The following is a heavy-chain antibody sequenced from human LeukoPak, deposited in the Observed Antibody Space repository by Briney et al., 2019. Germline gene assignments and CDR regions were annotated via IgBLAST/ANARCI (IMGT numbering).Heavy chain of an antibody. D-gene: IGHD6-19*01. CDR2: IYYSGST. CDR3: ATISWAVAGSYFY. J-gene: IGHJ4*02. CDR1: GGSISSYY. V-gene: IGHV4-59*01. Sequence: SETLSLTCTVSGGSISSYYWSWIRQPPGKGLEWIGYIYYSGSTNYNPSLKSRVTISVDTSKNQFSLKLSSVTAADTAVYYCATISWAVAGSYFYGGLGTLVTV.